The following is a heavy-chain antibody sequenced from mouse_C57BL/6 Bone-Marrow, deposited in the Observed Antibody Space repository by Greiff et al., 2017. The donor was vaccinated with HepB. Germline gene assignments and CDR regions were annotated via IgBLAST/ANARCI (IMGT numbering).Heavy chain of an antibody. Sequence: VQLQQSGAELVKPGASVKLSCKASGYTFTSYWMHWVKQRPGRGLEWIGRIDPNSGGTKYNEKFKSKATLTVDKPASTAYMQLSSLTSEDSAVYDCARGVRFPSCYAMDYWGQGTSVTVSS. V-gene: IGHV1-72*01. CDR1: GYTFTSYW. J-gene: IGHJ4*01. CDR3: ARGVRFPSCYAMDY. CDR2: IDPNSGGT.